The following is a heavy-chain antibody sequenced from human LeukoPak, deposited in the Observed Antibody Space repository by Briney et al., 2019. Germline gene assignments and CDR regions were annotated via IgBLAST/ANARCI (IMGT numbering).Heavy chain of an antibody. CDR3: ATRAPRYCSSTSCYWGRASWFDP. D-gene: IGHD2-2*01. CDR1: GGSFSGYY. V-gene: IGHV4-34*01. CDR2: INHSGST. Sequence: SETPSLTCAVYGGSFSGYYWSWIRQPPGKGLEWIGEINHSGSTNYNPSLKSRVTISVDTSKNQFSLKLSSVTAADTAVYYCATRAPRYCSSTSCYWGRASWFDPWGQGTLVTVSS. J-gene: IGHJ5*02.